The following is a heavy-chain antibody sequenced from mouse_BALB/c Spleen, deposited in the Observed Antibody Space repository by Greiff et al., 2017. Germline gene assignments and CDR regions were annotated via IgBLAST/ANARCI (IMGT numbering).Heavy chain of an antibody. CDR1: GYTFTSYY. V-gene: IGHV1S56*01. CDR3: ARRDYYAMDY. Sequence: VQLQQSGPELVKPGASVKMSCKASGYTFTSYYIHWVKQRPGQGLEWIGWIYPGDGSTKYNEKFKGKTTLTADKSSSTAYMLLSSLTSEDSAIYFCARRDYYAMDYWGQGTSVTVSS. CDR2: IYPGDGST. J-gene: IGHJ4*01.